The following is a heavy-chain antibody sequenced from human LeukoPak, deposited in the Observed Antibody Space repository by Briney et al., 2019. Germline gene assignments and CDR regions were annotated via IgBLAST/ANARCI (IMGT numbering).Heavy chain of an antibody. CDR1: GFTFSSYW. CDR2: IKQDGSEK. J-gene: IGHJ3*02. D-gene: IGHD3-10*01. Sequence: PGGSLRLSCAASGFTFSSYWMSWVRQAPGKGLEWVANIKQDGSEKYYVDSVKGRFTISRDDSKNTLYLQINSLRAEDTAVYYCARGTGYGSGSQHAFDIWGQGTMVTVSS. V-gene: IGHV3-7*01. CDR3: ARGTGYGSGSQHAFDI.